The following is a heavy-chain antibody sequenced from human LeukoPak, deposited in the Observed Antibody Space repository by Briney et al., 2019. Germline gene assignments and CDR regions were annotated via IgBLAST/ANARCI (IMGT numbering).Heavy chain of an antibody. J-gene: IGHJ5*02. CDR1: GGSISSSNYY. CDR3: ARVRGGNHQGWFDP. CDR2: IYYSGST. Sequence: MSSETLSLTCTVSGGSISSSNYYWGWIRRPPGKGLEWIGSIYYSGSTYYNPSLKSRVTISVDTSKNQFSLKLSSVTAADTAVYYCARVRGGNHQGWFDPWGQGTLVTVSS. V-gene: IGHV4-39*07. D-gene: IGHD4-23*01.